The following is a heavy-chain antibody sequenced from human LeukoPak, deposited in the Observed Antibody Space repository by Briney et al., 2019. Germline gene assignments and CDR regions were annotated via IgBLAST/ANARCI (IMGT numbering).Heavy chain of an antibody. Sequence: GGSLRLSCAASGFTFSSYGMHWVRQAPGKVLEWVAVISYDGSNKYYADSVKGRFTISRDNSKNTLYLQMNSLRAEDTAVYYCAKDHVSSSWYRARPLDYWGQGTLVTVSS. CDR2: ISYDGSNK. D-gene: IGHD6-13*01. CDR1: GFTFSSYG. CDR3: AKDHVSSSWYRARPLDY. V-gene: IGHV3-30*18. J-gene: IGHJ4*02.